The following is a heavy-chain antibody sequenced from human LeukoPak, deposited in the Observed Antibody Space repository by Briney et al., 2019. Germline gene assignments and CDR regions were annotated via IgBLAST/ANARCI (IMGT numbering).Heavy chain of an antibody. Sequence: GGSLRLSCAASGFTFSSYWMSWVRQAPGKGLEWVANIKQDGSEKYYVDSVKGRSTISRDNAKNSLYLQMNSLRAEDTAVYYCARAFPYYYGSGSSAGYFDYWGQGTLVTVSS. CDR3: ARAFPYYYGSGSSAGYFDY. CDR1: GFTFSSYW. CDR2: IKQDGSEK. D-gene: IGHD3-10*01. V-gene: IGHV3-7*01. J-gene: IGHJ4*02.